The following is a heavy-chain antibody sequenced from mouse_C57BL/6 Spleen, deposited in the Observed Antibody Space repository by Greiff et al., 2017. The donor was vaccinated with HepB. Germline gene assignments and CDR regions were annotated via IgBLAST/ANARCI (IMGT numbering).Heavy chain of an antibody. J-gene: IGHJ2*01. Sequence: EVQRVESGGGLVKPGGSLKLSCAASGFTFSDYGMHWVRQAPEKGLEWVAYISSGSSTIYYADTVKGRFTSSRDNAKNTLFLQMTSLRSEDTAMYYCARRGDWGYDYDGYFDYWGQGTTLTVSS. CDR2: ISSGSSTI. CDR3: ARRGDWGYDYDGYFDY. CDR1: GFTFSDYG. V-gene: IGHV5-17*01. D-gene: IGHD2-4*01.